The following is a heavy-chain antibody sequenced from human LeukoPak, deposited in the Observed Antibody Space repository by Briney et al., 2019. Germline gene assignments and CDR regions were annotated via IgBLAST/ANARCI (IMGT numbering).Heavy chain of an antibody. CDR3: AKDSSGYCSGGSCYWVDNDYFDY. Sequence: GGSLRLSCAASGFTFSSYAMSWVRQAPGKGLEWVSAISGSGGSTYYADSVKGRFTISRDNSKNTLYLQMNSLRAEDTAVYYCAKDSSGYCSGGSCYWVDNDYFDYWGQGTLVTVSS. D-gene: IGHD2-15*01. CDR1: GFTFSSYA. V-gene: IGHV3-23*01. J-gene: IGHJ4*02. CDR2: ISGSGGST.